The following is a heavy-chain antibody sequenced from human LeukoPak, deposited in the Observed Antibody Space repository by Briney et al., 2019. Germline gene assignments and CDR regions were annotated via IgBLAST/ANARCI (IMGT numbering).Heavy chain of an antibody. CDR2: IKSDGITI. D-gene: IGHD1-20*01. Sequence: GGSLRLSCAASGFTFSNYMMHWVRQAPGKGLVWVSRIKSDGITITYADSVKGRFTISRDNAKNTLYLQMNSLRAEDAAVYYCLRDLNWSLDQWGQGTLVTVSS. CDR3: LRDLNWSLDQ. J-gene: IGHJ4*02. CDR1: GFTFSNYM. V-gene: IGHV3-74*01.